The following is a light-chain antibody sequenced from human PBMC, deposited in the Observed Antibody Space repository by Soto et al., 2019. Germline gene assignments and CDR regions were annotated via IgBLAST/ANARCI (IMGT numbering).Light chain of an antibody. Sequence: QSVLTQPPSASGSPGQSVTISCTGTSSDVGGYNFVSWYQQHPGKAPKLMIYEVNKRPSGVPDRFSGSKSGNTASLTVSGLQAEDEADYYCSSFAGCNNRFVFGTGTKVTVL. J-gene: IGLJ1*01. CDR2: EVN. CDR3: SSFAGCNNRFV. V-gene: IGLV2-8*01. CDR1: SSDVGGYNF.